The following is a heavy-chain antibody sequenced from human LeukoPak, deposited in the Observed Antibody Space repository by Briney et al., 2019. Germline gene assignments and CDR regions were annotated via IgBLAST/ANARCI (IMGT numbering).Heavy chain of an antibody. CDR1: GFTVSSNY. D-gene: IGHD1-1*01. CDR3: ARDPTGSTYYYYGMDV. V-gene: IGHV3-66*01. Sequence: GGSLRLSCAASGFTVSSNYMSWVRQAPGKGLECVSVIYSGGSTYYADSVKGRFTISRDNSKNTLYLQMNSLRAEDTAVYYCARDPTGSTYYYYGMDVWGQGTTVTVSS. J-gene: IGHJ6*02. CDR2: IYSGGST.